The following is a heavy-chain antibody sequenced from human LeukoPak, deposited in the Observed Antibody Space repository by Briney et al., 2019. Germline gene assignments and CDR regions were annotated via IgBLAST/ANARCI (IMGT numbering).Heavy chain of an antibody. CDR3: TTDEYRGLGY. CDR2: IIQDGSST. Sequence: GGSLRLSCAASGITFSNYWMHWVRHARGKWLVWVSHIIQDGSSTFYADSVRGRFTISRDNAKNTLYLQMNSLRAEDTAVYYCTTDEYRGLGYWGQGTLVTVSS. V-gene: IGHV3-74*01. J-gene: IGHJ4*02. D-gene: IGHD3/OR15-3a*01. CDR1: GITFSNYW.